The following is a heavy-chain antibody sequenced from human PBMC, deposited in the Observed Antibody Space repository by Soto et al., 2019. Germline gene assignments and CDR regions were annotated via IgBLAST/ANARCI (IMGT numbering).Heavy chain of an antibody. CDR2: ISYDGSNK. D-gene: IGHD3-3*01. CDR3: AKDRLRFLEWSDAFDI. CDR1: GFTFSSYG. V-gene: IGHV3-30*18. J-gene: IGHJ3*02. Sequence: QVQLVESGGGVVQPGRSRRLSCAASGFTFSSYGMHWVRQAPGKGLEWVAVISYDGSNKYYADSVKGRFTISRDNSKNTLYLQMNSLRAEDTAVYYCAKDRLRFLEWSDAFDIWGQGTMVTVSS.